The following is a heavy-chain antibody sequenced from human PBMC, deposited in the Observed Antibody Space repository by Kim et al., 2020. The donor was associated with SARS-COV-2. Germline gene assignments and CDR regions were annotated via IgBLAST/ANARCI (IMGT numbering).Heavy chain of an antibody. J-gene: IGHJ3*02. CDR1: GGSVSSGSYY. Sequence: SETLSLTCTVSGGSVSSGSYYWSWIRQPPGKGLEWIGYIYYSRNTNYNPSLKSRVTISVDTSKNQFSLKLSSVTAADTAVYYCARDYAFDIWGQGTMVTVSS. V-gene: IGHV4-61*01. CDR2: IYYSRNT. CDR3: ARDYAFDI.